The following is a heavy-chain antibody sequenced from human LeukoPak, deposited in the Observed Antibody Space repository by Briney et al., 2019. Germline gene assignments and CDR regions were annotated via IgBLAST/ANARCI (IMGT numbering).Heavy chain of an antibody. D-gene: IGHD6-13*01. CDR1: GFTFSNYW. V-gene: IGHV3-74*01. J-gene: IGHJ4*02. CDR3: ARGWITAAGNTY. Sequence: GGSLRLSCAAFGFTFSNYWMHWVRQAPGKGLMWVSRINGDGTSTNYADSVKGRFTISRDNAKNTLYLQMNSLRDEDTAVYYCARGWITAAGNTYWGQGTLVTVSS. CDR2: INGDGTST.